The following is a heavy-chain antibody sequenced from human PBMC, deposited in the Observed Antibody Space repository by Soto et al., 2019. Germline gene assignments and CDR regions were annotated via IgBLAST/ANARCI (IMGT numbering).Heavy chain of an antibody. V-gene: IGHV3-48*03. CDR3: ARVENYYYYYGMDV. CDR1: GFTFSSYE. CDR2: ISSSGSTI. J-gene: IGHJ6*02. Sequence: EVQLVESGGGLVQPGGSLRLSCAASGFTFSSYEMNWVRQAPGKGLEWVSYISSSGSTIYYADSVKGRFTISRDNAENSLYLQMNSLRAEDTAVYYCARVENYYYYYGMDVWGQGTTVTVSS.